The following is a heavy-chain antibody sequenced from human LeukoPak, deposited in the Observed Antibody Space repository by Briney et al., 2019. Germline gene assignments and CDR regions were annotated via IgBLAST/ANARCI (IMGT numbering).Heavy chain of an antibody. J-gene: IGHJ4*02. CDR1: GFTFSSYA. D-gene: IGHD4-17*01. CDR3: ARVDYGDYPYYFDY. V-gene: IGHV3-30-3*01. CDR2: ISYDGSNK. Sequence: PGGSLRLSCAASGFTFSSYAMHWVRQAPGKGLEWVAVISYDGSNKYYADSVKGRFTISRDNSKNTLYLQMNSLRAEDTAVYYCARVDYGDYPYYFDYWGQGTLVTVSS.